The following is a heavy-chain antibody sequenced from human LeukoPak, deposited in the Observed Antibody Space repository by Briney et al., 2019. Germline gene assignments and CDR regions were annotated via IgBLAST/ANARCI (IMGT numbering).Heavy chain of an antibody. D-gene: IGHD3-10*01. CDR2: ISGSGDNT. CDR1: GFTFSSHA. CDR3: AKDQDGGSGTYYNRFDY. V-gene: IGHV3-23*01. J-gene: IGHJ4*02. Sequence: PGGSLRLSCAASGFTFSSHAMSWVRQAPGKGLEWVSAISGSGDNTHYADSVKGRFTISRDNSKSTLYLQMNSLRAEDTAVYYCAKDQDGGSGTYYNRFDYWGQGTLVTVSA.